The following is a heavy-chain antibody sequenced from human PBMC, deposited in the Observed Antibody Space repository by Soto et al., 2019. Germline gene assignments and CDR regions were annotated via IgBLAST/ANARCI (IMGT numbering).Heavy chain of an antibody. V-gene: IGHV3-23*01. J-gene: IGHJ4*02. CDR2: INSNGDST. CDR1: GFTFSRYV. D-gene: IGHD2-2*01. Sequence: EVQLLESGGGLVQPGGSLRLSCVASGFTFSRYVMSWVRQAPGKGLEWVSTINSNGDSTYYADSVKGRFTISRDNSKTSLYLQMNSLRAAATAVYYFARVPDLDYCSRTSCLYYFDPWGQGALVTVSS. CDR3: ARVPDLDYCSRTSCLYYFDP.